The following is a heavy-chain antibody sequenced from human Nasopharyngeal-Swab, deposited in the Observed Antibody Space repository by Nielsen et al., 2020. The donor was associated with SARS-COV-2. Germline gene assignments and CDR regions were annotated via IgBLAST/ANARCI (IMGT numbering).Heavy chain of an antibody. D-gene: IGHD6-13*01. CDR1: GFTFSDYY. CDR2: ISTSGRTT. V-gene: IGHV3-11*04. CDR3: ARDIAAADTFYQYYGLDV. J-gene: IGHJ6*02. Sequence: GGSLRLSCAASGFTFSDYYMAWGRQAPGKGLEWLSYISTSGRTTDSADSVKGRFTISRDNAKNSLYLQMNSLRAEDTAVYYCARDIAAADTFYQYYGLDVWGQGTTVTVSS.